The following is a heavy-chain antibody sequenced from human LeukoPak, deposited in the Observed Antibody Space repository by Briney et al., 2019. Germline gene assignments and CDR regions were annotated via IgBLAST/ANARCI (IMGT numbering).Heavy chain of an antibody. CDR1: GFTFSSYG. Sequence: PGGSLRLSCAASGFTFSSYGMHWVRQAPGKGLEWVAVIWYDGSNKYYADSVKGRFTISRDNSKNTLYLQMNSLRAEDTAVYYCARAIVVPAARGYYMAVWGKGTTVTVSS. D-gene: IGHD2-2*01. V-gene: IGHV3-33*01. J-gene: IGHJ6*03. CDR2: IWYDGSNK. CDR3: ARAIVVPAARGYYMAV.